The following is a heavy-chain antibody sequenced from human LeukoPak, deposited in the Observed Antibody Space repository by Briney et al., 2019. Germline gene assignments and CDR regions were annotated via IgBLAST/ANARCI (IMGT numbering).Heavy chain of an antibody. CDR3: ARRRDSGSLQHFDY. Sequence: GGSLRLSCAASGFTFSDYYMSWIRQAPGKGLEWVSYISSSGSTIYYADSVKGRFTISRDNAKNSLYLQMNSLRAEDTAVYYCARRRDSGSLQHFDYWGEGTLVTVSS. V-gene: IGHV3-11*01. D-gene: IGHD1-26*01. CDR2: ISSSGSTI. CDR1: GFTFSDYY. J-gene: IGHJ4*02.